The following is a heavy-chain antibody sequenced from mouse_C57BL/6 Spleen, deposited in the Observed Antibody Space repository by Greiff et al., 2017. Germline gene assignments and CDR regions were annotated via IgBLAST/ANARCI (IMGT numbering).Heavy chain of an antibody. CDR1: GYTFTSYN. CDR3: ARAIYYGNFLYYFDY. Sequence: QVQLQQSGAELVRPGASVKMSCKASGYTFTSYNMHWVKQTPRQGLEWIGAIYPGNGDTSYNQKFKGKATLTVDKSSSTAYMQLSSLTSEDSAVYFCARAIYYGNFLYYFDYWGQGTTLTVSS. CDR2: IYPGNGDT. J-gene: IGHJ2*01. D-gene: IGHD2-1*01. V-gene: IGHV1-12*01.